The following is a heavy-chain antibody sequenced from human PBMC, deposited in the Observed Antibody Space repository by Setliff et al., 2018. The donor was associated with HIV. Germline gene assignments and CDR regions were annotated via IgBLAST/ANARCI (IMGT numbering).Heavy chain of an antibody. CDR2: IIPLLGTP. CDR3: ARDRSGIAVAAPDAFDV. Sequence: GASVKVSCKASGGSFRNSAINWVRQDPGQGLEWMGGIIPLLGTPKYAHKFQGRVTITADKYSSTVYMELSSLRSEDSAVFYCARDRSGIAVAAPDAFDVWGQGTMVTVSS. CDR1: GGSFRNSA. D-gene: IGHD6-19*01. J-gene: IGHJ3*01. V-gene: IGHV1-69*06.